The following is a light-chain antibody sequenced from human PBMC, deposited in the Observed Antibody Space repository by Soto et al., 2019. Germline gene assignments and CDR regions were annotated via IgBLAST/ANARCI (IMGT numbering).Light chain of an antibody. CDR3: QSYDSSLSGSV. J-gene: IGLJ3*02. CDR2: GDS. V-gene: IGLV1-40*01. CDR1: SSNIGAGYD. Sequence: QSVLTQPPSVSGDPGQRGTISCTGSSSNIGAGYDVHWYKQLPGTAPKLLIYGDSTRPSGVPDRFSGSKSGTSASLAITGLQAEDEADYYCQSYDSSLSGSVFGGGTKLTVL.